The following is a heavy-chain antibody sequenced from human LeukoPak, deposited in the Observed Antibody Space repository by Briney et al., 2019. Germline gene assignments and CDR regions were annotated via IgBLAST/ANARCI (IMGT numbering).Heavy chain of an antibody. CDR3: ARHSMVVDAFDI. V-gene: IGHV4-61*08. CDR1: GGSISSGGYY. CDR2: IYYSGST. D-gene: IGHD2-8*01. J-gene: IGHJ3*02. Sequence: SQTLSLTCTVSGGSISSGGYYWSWIRQPPGKGLEWIGYIYYSGSTNYNPSLKSRVTISVDTSKNQFSLKLSSVTAADTAVYYCARHSMVVDAFDIWGQGTMVTVSS.